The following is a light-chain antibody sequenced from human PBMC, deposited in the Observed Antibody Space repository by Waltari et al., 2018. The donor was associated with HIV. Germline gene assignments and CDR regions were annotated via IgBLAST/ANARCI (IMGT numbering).Light chain of an antibody. Sequence: EIVLTQSPATLSLSPGERVTLSCRASQTVSSSLAWYQQKPGQSPRLLIYDASSRAAGIPARFSGSGSGTDFTLTISSLEPEDFAVYYCQQRSNWPPSITFGQGTRLEIK. J-gene: IGKJ5*01. CDR3: QQRSNWPPSIT. V-gene: IGKV3-11*01. CDR1: QTVSSS. CDR2: DAS.